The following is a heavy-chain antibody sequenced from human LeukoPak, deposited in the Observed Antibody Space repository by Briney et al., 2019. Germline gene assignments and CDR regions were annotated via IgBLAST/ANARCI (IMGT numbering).Heavy chain of an antibody. V-gene: IGHV3-21*01. CDR2: ISSSSSYI. J-gene: IGHJ4*02. Sequence: GGSLRLSCAASGFTFSSYSMNWVRQAPGKGLEWVSSISSSSSYIYYADSVKGRFTISRDNAKNSLYLQMNSLRAEDTAVYYRARDSEEAGIFDYWGQGTLVTVSS. CDR1: GFTFSSYS. CDR3: ARDSEEAGIFDY. D-gene: IGHD6-13*01.